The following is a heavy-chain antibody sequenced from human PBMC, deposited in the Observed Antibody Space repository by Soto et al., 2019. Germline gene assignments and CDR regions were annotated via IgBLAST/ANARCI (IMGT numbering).Heavy chain of an antibody. D-gene: IGHD4-17*01. CDR2: INPSGGST. Sequence: GASVKVSCKSSGDTFTSYYMHCVRQAPGQGLEWMGIINPSGGSTSYAQKFQGRVTMTRDTSTSTVYMELSSLRSEDTAVYYCARVHTVTTSGGEAFDIWGQGTMVTVSS. V-gene: IGHV1-46*03. CDR1: GDTFTSYY. J-gene: IGHJ3*02. CDR3: ARVHTVTTSGGEAFDI.